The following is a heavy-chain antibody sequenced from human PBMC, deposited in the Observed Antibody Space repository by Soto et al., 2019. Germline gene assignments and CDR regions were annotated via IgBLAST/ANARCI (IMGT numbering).Heavy chain of an antibody. CDR3: AVRYGSGTFKF. J-gene: IGHJ4*02. D-gene: IGHD6-19*01. CDR2: IKEDGSEK. V-gene: IGHV3-7*05. Sequence: RLSCASSGFTLSSVWMCWVRQSPGKGLEWVANIKEDGSEKHYVDSVKGRFTISRDNAKNSLYLQMSSLRAADTAVYYCAVRYGSGTFKFRGQGTLVTVSS. CDR1: GFTLSSVW.